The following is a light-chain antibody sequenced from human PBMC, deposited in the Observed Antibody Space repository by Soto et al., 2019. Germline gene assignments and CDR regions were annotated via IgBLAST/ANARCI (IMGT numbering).Light chain of an antibody. J-gene: IGKJ1*01. V-gene: IGKV3-11*01. CDR2: DAS. CDR1: QGVSKY. Sequence: IVLTQSPATLSLSPGERATLSCWASQGVSKYLVWYQQKPGQAPRLLIWDASNKASASPARFSGSGSWTDFTLTISSLEPEDSTVYYRQQHSNSPPWTFGQGTKVEIK. CDR3: QQHSNSPPWT.